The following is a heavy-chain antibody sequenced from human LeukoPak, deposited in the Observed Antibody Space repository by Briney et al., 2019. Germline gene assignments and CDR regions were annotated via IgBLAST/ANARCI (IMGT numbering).Heavy chain of an antibody. V-gene: IGHV3-21*01. CDR3: ATAYSNYGYCLDY. CDR1: GFTFSSYT. Sequence: GGSLRLSCAASGFTFSSYTMNWVRQAPGKGLEWVSSISTTSSYIYYADSVKGRFTISRDNAKDSLYLQMNSLRAEDTAVYYCATAYSNYGYCLDYWGQGSLVTVSS. CDR2: ISTTSSYI. J-gene: IGHJ4*02. D-gene: IGHD3-10*01.